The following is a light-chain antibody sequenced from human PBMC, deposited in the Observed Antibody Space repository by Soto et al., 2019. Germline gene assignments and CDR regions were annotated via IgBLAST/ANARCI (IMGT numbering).Light chain of an antibody. J-gene: IGKJ1*01. V-gene: IGKV3-20*01. CDR3: QQYGSSPQT. CDR2: GAS. Sequence: EIVLTQSPGTLSLSQGERATLSCRASQSVSSSYVAWYQQKPGQAPRLLIYGASSRATGIPDRFSGSGSGTDFTLTISRLEPEAFAVYFCQQYGSSPQTFGQGTKVEIK. CDR1: QSVSSSY.